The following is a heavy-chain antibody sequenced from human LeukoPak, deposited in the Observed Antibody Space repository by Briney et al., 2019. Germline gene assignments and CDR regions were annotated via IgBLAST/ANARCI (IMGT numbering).Heavy chain of an antibody. D-gene: IGHD5/OR15-5a*01. V-gene: IGHV4-39*07. Sequence: PSETLSLICTVSGGSISISSYYWGWIRQPPGKGPEWIGSIYYSGGTYYNPSLKSRVTKSVDTSKNQFSLKLSSVTAADTAVYYCSKCHYYYYMDVWGKGTTVTVSS. CDR2: IYYSGGT. CDR1: GGSISISSYY. J-gene: IGHJ6*03. CDR3: SKCHYYYYMDV.